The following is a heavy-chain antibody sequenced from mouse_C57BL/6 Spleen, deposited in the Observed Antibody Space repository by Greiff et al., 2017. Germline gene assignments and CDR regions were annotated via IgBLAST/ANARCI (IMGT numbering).Heavy chain of an antibody. V-gene: IGHV1-4*01. CDR2: INPSSGYT. CDR3: ARPWGGGYFEV. CDR1: GYTFTSYT. J-gene: IGHJ1*03. Sequence: QVQLQQSGAELARPGASVKMSCKASGYTFTSYTMHWVKQRPGQGLEWIGYINPSSGYTKYNQKFKDKATLTADKSSSTAYMQLSSLTSEDSAVYYCARPWGGGYFEVWGTGTTVTVSS.